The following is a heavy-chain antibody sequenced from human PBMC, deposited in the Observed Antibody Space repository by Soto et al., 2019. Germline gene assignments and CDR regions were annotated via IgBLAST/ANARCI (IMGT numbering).Heavy chain of an antibody. D-gene: IGHD4-17*01. J-gene: IGHJ5*02. Sequence: SETLSLTCSVSGGSMSKFYWSWIRKTAGKGLEWMGRVYATGTSDYNPSLRSRIAMSVDISKKTFSLRLRSVTAADTGVYYCVRDGSKTLRDCFDPWGQGILVT. V-gene: IGHV4-4*07. CDR3: VRDGSKTLRDCFDP. CDR2: VYATGTS. CDR1: GGSMSKFY.